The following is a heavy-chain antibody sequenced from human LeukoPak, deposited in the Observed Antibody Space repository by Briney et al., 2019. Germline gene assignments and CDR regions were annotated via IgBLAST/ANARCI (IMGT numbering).Heavy chain of an antibody. CDR3: AKGSLSGGTFYLDY. CDR1: GFTFSSYG. J-gene: IGHJ4*02. V-gene: IGHV3-23*01. Sequence: GGSLRLSCAASGFTFSSYGMTWVRQAPGKGLEWVSTISGSGDSTYYADSVKGRFTISRDNSKNTLYLQMNSLRAEDTAVYYCAKGSLSGGTFYLDYWGQGTLVTVSS. D-gene: IGHD2-15*01. CDR2: ISGSGDST.